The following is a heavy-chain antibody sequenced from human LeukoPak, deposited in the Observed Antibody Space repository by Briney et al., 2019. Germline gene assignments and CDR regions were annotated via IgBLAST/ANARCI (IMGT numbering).Heavy chain of an antibody. CDR1: GGSFSGYY. Sequence: PSETLSLTCAVYGGSFSGYYWSWIRQPPGMGLEWIGEINHSGSTNYNPSLKSRVTISVDTSKNQFSLKLSSVTAADTAVYYCACGGDCLDYWGQGTLVTVSS. D-gene: IGHD2-21*01. CDR2: INHSGST. J-gene: IGHJ4*02. V-gene: IGHV4-34*01. CDR3: ACGGDCLDY.